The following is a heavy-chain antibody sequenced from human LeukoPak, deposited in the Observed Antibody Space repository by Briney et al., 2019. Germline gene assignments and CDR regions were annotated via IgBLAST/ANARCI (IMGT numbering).Heavy chain of an antibody. Sequence: GGSLRLSCVASGFTFSSYSMNWVRQAPGKGLEWVSSISSSSSYIYYADSAKGRFTISRDNAKNSLYLQMNSLRAEDTAVYYCARPPYYYDSSGYQGDYWGQGTLVTVSS. D-gene: IGHD3-22*01. CDR3: ARPPYYYDSSGYQGDY. CDR1: GFTFSSYS. J-gene: IGHJ4*02. V-gene: IGHV3-21*01. CDR2: ISSSSSYI.